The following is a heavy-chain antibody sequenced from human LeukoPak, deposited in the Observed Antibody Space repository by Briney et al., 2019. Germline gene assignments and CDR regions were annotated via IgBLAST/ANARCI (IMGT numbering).Heavy chain of an antibody. V-gene: IGHV3-53*01. CDR1: GFTFSSYA. J-gene: IGHJ3*01. CDR2: IYSGGST. Sequence: PGGSLRLSCAASGFTFSSYAMSWVRQAPGKGLEWVSIIYSGGSTYYADSVKGRFTMSRDNSKNTVYLQMNSLRAEDTAVYYCARDPEHWGQGTMVTVSS. CDR3: ARDPEH.